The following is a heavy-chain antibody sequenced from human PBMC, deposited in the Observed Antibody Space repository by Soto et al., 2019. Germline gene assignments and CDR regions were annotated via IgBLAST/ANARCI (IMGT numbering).Heavy chain of an antibody. CDR1: GFTFGDYA. D-gene: IGHD2-15*01. CDR2: IRSKAYGGTT. J-gene: IGHJ3*02. V-gene: IGHV3-49*04. CDR3: TRVFGNDAFDI. Sequence: GESLKISCTASGFTFGDYAMSWVRQAPGKGLEWVGFIRSKAYGGTTEYAASVKGRITISRDDSKSIAYLQMNSLKTEDTAVYYCTRVFGNDAFDIWGQGTMVTVSS.